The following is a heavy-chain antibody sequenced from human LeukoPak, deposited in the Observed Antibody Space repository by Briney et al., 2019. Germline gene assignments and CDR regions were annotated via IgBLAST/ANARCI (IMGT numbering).Heavy chain of an antibody. CDR2: TYYSGST. CDR1: GGSISSSSYY. V-gene: IGHV4-39*01. J-gene: IGHJ5*02. CDR3: ARNSSMRDLPGTPYNWFDP. Sequence: DTLSPTCTVSGGSISSSSYYWGWIRQPPGKGLERIGRTYYSGSTCYNPSLKSRVNLSIVPSKNQFALKLTSVTAADTAVYYCARNSSMRDLPGTPYNWFDPWGPGTLVTVSA. D-gene: IGHD2/OR15-2a*01.